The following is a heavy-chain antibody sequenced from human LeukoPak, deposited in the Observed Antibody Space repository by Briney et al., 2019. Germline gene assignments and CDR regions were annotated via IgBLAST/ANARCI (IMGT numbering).Heavy chain of an antibody. Sequence: GASVKVSCKASGYTFTSYYIHWVRQAPRQGLEWMGIINPSGGSTNYAQKFQGRVTMTRDTSTSTVYMELSSLRSEDSAVYYCARWTTTYLDYWGQGTLVTVSS. D-gene: IGHD4-11*01. CDR2: INPSGGST. CDR3: ARWTTTYLDY. J-gene: IGHJ4*02. CDR1: GYTFTSYY. V-gene: IGHV1-46*01.